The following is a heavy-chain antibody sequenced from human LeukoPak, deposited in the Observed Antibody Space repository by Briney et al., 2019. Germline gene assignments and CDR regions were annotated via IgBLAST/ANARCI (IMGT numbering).Heavy chain of an antibody. CDR1: GFTFSSYA. Sequence: GGSLRLSCAASGFTFSSYAMHWVRQAPGKGLEWVAVISYDGSNKYYADPVKGRFTISRDNSKNTLYLQMNSLRAEDTAVYYCAKEMAVYGGSLVDYWGQGTLVTVSS. J-gene: IGHJ4*02. V-gene: IGHV3-30*04. CDR2: ISYDGSNK. CDR3: AKEMAVYGGSLVDY. D-gene: IGHD1-26*01.